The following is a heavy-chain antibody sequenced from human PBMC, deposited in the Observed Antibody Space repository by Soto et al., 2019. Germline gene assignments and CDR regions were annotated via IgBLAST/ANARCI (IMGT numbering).Heavy chain of an antibody. J-gene: IGHJ4*02. Sequence: GGSLRLSCSAAGVNCNQYWMSWVRQAPGKGLEWVANVKQDGGEKNYVDSVRGRFTISRDNTKNSLYLQMDSLRVEDTALYYCASGGGWSFDHWGQGTLVTVSS. CDR2: VKQDGGEK. V-gene: IGHV3-7*01. CDR1: GVNCNQYW. CDR3: ASGGGWSFDH. D-gene: IGHD6-19*01.